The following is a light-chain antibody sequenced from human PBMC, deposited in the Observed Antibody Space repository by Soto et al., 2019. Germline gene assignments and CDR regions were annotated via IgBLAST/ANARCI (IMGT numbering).Light chain of an antibody. CDR1: QSVAGW. CDR2: DAS. J-gene: IGKJ1*01. CDR3: QQYETYSGT. V-gene: IGKV1-5*01. Sequence: DIQMTQSPSTLSASVGDTVTITCRASQSVAGWLAWYQQKPGKAPTLLIYDASALPRGVPSRFSGSGSGTEFTLTISSLQPDVFATYYCQQYETYSGTFGQGTKVEIK.